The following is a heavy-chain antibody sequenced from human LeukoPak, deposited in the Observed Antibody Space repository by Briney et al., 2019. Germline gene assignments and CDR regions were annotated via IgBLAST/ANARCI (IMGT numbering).Heavy chain of an antibody. CDR3: AGSYYNLFEY. Sequence: GGSLRLSCAASGFTFSNYGMHWVRQAPGKGLEWVALIWYDGSNKYYADSVKGRFTISRDNSKNTLYLQVNSLRAEDTAVYYCAGSYYNLFEYWGQGTLVTVSS. CDR2: IWYDGSNK. J-gene: IGHJ4*02. D-gene: IGHD3-10*01. V-gene: IGHV3-33*01. CDR1: GFTFSNYG.